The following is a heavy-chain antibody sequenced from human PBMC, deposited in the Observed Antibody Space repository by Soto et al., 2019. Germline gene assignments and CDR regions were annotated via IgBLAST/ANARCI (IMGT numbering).Heavy chain of an antibody. D-gene: IGHD3-22*01. Sequence: GGSLRLSCAASGFTFSSYGMYWVRQAPGKGLEWVSYISSSSSTIYYADSVKGRFTISRDNAKNSLYLQMNSLRAEDTAVYYCARTPSDGNYYDSSGYYASYYYYGMDVWGQGTTVTVSS. J-gene: IGHJ6*02. CDR1: GFTFSSYG. CDR2: ISSSSSTI. V-gene: IGHV3-48*01. CDR3: ARTPSDGNYYDSSGYYASYYYYGMDV.